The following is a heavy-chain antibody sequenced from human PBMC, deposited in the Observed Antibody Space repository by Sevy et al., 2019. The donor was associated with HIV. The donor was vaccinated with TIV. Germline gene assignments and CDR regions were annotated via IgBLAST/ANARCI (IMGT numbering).Heavy chain of an antibody. Sequence: GGSLRLSCTGSGFNIADYYMTWVRQAPGKGLDWVGFIITKNHGGTPEYGASVKGRVTISRDDSKNTIYLQMHILKTVDTGIYYCASNAREAWRGSCVYYNVTDGFDPWGQGTLVTVSS. CDR3: ASNAREAWRGSCVYYNVTDGFDP. CDR2: IITKNHGGTP. V-gene: IGHV3-49*04. J-gene: IGHJ5*02. D-gene: IGHD3-3*01. CDR1: GFNIADYY.